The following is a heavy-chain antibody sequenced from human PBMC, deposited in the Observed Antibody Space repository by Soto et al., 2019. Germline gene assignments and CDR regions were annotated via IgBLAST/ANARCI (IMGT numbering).Heavy chain of an antibody. V-gene: IGHV1-46*01. Sequence: QMQLVQSGAEVKKPGASVELSCKASGYTFTNYYVHWVRQAPGEGLEWMGMINPTGDSTTYAQKFQGRVTMTRDTSTSTVYMELYTLRSEDTAVYYCASPNWAGQDAFDIWGQGTLVTVFS. CDR3: ASPNWAGQDAFDI. CDR2: INPTGDST. J-gene: IGHJ3*02. CDR1: GYTFTNYY. D-gene: IGHD1-1*01.